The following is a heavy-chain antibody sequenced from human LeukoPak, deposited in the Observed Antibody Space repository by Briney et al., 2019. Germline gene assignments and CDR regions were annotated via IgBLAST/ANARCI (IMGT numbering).Heavy chain of an antibody. D-gene: IGHD1-26*01. CDR3: ARDPEVGATTAGGY. CDR2: IYHSGST. J-gene: IGHJ4*02. Sequence: PSETLSLTCAVSDASISSAYWWSWVRQPPGKGLEWIGEIYHSGSTNYNPSLKSRVTISVDKSKNQFSLKLSSVTAADTAVYYCARDPEVGATTAGGYWGQGTLVTVSS. V-gene: IGHV4-4*02. CDR1: DASISSAYW.